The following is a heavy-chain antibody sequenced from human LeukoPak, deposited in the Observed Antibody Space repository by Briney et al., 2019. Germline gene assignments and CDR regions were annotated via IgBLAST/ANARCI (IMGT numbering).Heavy chain of an antibody. CDR1: GGSISSYY. CDR2: IYYSGST. V-gene: IGHV4-59*01. J-gene: IGHJ3*02. CDR3: ARDRANYDFWSTDAFDI. Sequence: SETLSLTCTVSGGSISSYYWSWIRQPPGKGLEWIGYIYYSGSTNYNPSLKSRVTISVDTSKNQFSLKLSSVTAADTAVYYCARDRANYDFWSTDAFDIWGQGAMVTVSS. D-gene: IGHD3-3*01.